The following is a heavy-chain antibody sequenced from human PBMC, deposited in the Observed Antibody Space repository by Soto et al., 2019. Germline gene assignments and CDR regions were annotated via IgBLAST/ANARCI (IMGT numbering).Heavy chain of an antibody. CDR1: GYTFTSYD. CDR3: ARGTYSYNWNGVRKNWFDP. J-gene: IGHJ5*02. D-gene: IGHD1-20*01. CDR2: MNPNSGNT. V-gene: IGHV1-8*01. Sequence: ASVKVSCKASGYTFTSYDINWVRQATGQGLEWMGWMNPNSGNTGYAQKFQGRVTMTRNTSISTAYMELSSLRSEDTAVYYCARGTYSYNWNGVRKNWFDPWGQGTLVTVSS.